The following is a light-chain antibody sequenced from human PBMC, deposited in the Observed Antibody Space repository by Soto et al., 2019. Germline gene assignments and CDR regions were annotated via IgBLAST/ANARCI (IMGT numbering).Light chain of an antibody. Sequence: EIVLTQSPATLSLSPGERATLSCRASQSIGTALVWYQQMPGQAPRLLIYDTSNRATGIPARFSGSGSGTDFTLTISSLEPEDFAVYYCQQRSTWPPFGGGPKVDIK. CDR1: QSIGTA. V-gene: IGKV3-11*01. J-gene: IGKJ4*01. CDR3: QQRSTWPP. CDR2: DTS.